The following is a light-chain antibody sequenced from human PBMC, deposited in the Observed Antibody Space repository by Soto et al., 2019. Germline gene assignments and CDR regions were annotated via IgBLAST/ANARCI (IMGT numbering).Light chain of an antibody. CDR1: QSVSSN. CDR2: GAS. CDR3: QQYNNWPQT. V-gene: IGKV3-15*01. J-gene: IGKJ1*01. Sequence: IVMTQSPATLSVSPGERVTLSCRASQSVSSNLAWYQQNPGQAPRLLIYGASTRATGIPARFSGSGSGTEFTLTISSLQSEDCAVYYCQQYNNWPQTFGQGTRWIS.